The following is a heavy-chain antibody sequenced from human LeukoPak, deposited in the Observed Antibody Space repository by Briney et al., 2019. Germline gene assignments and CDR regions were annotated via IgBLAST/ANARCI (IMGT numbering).Heavy chain of an antibody. CDR2: IYYSGST. V-gene: IGHV4-59*01. Sequence: PSETLSLTCTVSGGSISSYYWSWIRQPPGKGLEWIGYIYYSGSTNYNPSLKSRVTISVDTSKNQFSLKLSSVTAADTAVYYCARAIAAAGTRAYKVNAFDIWGQGTMVTVSS. D-gene: IGHD6-13*01. CDR3: ARAIAAAGTRAYKVNAFDI. CDR1: GGSISSYY. J-gene: IGHJ3*02.